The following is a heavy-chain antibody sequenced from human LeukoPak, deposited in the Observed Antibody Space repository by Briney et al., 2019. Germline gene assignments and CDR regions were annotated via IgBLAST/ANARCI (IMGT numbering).Heavy chain of an antibody. V-gene: IGHV1-2*02. CDR2: INPNSGGT. Sequence: ASVKVSFKASGYTFTGYYMHWVRQAPGQGLEWMGWINPNSGGTNYAQKFQGRVTMTRDTSISTAYMELSRLRSDDTAVYYCARALRRRFLESHWGQRAIVTVSS. CDR3: ARALRRRFLESH. D-gene: IGHD3-3*01. J-gene: IGHJ4*02. CDR1: GYTFTGYY.